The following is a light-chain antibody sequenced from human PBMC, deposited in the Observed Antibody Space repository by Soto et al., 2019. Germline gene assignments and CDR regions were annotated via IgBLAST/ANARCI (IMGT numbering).Light chain of an antibody. V-gene: IGKV2-30*02. CDR3: MQGTHWPIT. Sequence: DVVMTQTPLSLSVTPGRPASISCRSNQSLVHSDGIAYFSWFQQRPGRSPRRLIYKVSNRDSGVPARFSGSGSGTDFALKISRVEAEDVGVYYCMQGTHWPITFGQGTRLEIK. J-gene: IGKJ5*01. CDR1: QSLVHSDGIAY. CDR2: KVS.